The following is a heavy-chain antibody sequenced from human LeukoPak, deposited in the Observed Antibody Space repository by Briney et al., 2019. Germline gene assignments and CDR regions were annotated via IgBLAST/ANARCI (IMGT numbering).Heavy chain of an antibody. D-gene: IGHD2-8*01. J-gene: IGHJ4*02. CDR1: GFTFSSYG. Sequence: GGSLRLSCAASGFTFSSYGMTWLRQTPAKGLEWVSAISGSGETTYYSDSVKGRFTISRDNSKNTLFLQMNSLRVEDAAMYYCAKTNGYFDQWGQGTLVAVSS. V-gene: IGHV3-23*01. CDR2: ISGSGETT. CDR3: AKTNGYFDQ.